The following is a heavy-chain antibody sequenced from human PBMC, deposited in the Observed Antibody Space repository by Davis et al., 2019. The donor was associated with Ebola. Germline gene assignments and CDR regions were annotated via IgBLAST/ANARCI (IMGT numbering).Heavy chain of an antibody. J-gene: IGHJ6*02. D-gene: IGHD3-10*01. Sequence: DSVKGRFTISRDNSKNTLYLQMNSLRAEDTAVYYCARGRRPYYYDLFYYYYGMDVWGQGTTVTVSS. V-gene: IGHV3-30*01. CDR3: ARGRRPYYYDLFYYYYGMDV.